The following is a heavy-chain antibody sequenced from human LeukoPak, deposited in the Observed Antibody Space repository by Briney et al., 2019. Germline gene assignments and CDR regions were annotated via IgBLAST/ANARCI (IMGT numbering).Heavy chain of an antibody. Sequence: GGSLRLSCTASGFTFSSYAMSWVRQAPGKGLEWVANIKQDGSEKYYVDSVKGRFTISRDNAKNSLYLQMNSLRAEDTAVYYCARDLMELSGSLIDYWGQGTLVTVSS. CDR1: GFTFSSYA. CDR2: IKQDGSEK. V-gene: IGHV3-7*01. CDR3: ARDLMELSGSLIDY. J-gene: IGHJ4*02. D-gene: IGHD3-10*01.